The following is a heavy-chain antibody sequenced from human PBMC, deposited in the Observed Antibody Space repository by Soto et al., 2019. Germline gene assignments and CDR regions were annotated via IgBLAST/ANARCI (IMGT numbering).Heavy chain of an antibody. CDR3: EGSFKYGSGTFYALDV. CDR2: IIPIFGTA. V-gene: IGHV1-69*01. J-gene: IGHJ3*01. D-gene: IGHD3-10*01. CDR1: GGTSSDYA. Sequence: QVLLVQSGTEVKKPGSSVKVSCQASGGTSSDYAVTWVRQAPGLGLEWMGGIIPIFGTANYAQRFHGRVSINADESSSTAYMELSSLKSEDTAVYYCEGSFKYGSGTFYALDVWGHGTMDMVSS.